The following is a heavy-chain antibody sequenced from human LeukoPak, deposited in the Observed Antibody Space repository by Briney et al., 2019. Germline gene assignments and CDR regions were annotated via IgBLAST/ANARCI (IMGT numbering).Heavy chain of an antibody. Sequence: SETLSLTCAVYGVSFSGYYWSWIRQPPGKGLEWIGEINYNPSLKSRVTISVDTSKNQFSLKLSSVTAADTAVYYCAREGRQIVVVPAAIHHGNWFDPWGQGTLVTVSS. D-gene: IGHD2-2*01. J-gene: IGHJ5*02. CDR1: GVSFSGYY. CDR2: IN. V-gene: IGHV4-34*01. CDR3: AREGRQIVVVPAAIHHGNWFDP.